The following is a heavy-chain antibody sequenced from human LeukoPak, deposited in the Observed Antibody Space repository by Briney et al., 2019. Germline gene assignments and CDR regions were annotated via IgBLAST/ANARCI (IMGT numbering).Heavy chain of an antibody. CDR1: GYTFTSYG. J-gene: IGHJ4*02. V-gene: IGHV1-18*01. CDR2: ISAYNGNT. Sequence: ASVKVSCKASGYTFTSYGISGVRQAPGKGLEWMGWISAYNGNTNYAQKLQGRVTMTTDTSTSTAYMELRSLRSDDTAVYYCARGDDFWSGYFQTPMDYWGQGTLVTVSS. CDR3: ARGDDFWSGYFQTPMDY. D-gene: IGHD3-3*01.